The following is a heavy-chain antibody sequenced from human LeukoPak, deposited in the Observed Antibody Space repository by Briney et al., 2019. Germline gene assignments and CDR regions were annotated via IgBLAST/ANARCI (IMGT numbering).Heavy chain of an antibody. D-gene: IGHD3-22*01. CDR1: GFTFSSYA. V-gene: IGHV3-23*01. CDR2: ISGSGGST. Sequence: PGASLRLSCAASGFTFSSYAMSWVRQAPGKGLEWVSAISGSGGSTYYADSVKGRFTISGDNSKNSLYLQMNSLRAEDTAVYYCARESYYDSSGYYTYYFDYWGQGTLVTVSS. J-gene: IGHJ4*02. CDR3: ARESYYDSSGYYTYYFDY.